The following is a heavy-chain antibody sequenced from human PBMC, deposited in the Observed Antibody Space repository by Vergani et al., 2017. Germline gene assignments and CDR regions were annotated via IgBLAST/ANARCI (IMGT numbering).Heavy chain of an antibody. CDR3: ARDEGAIVVVPAAMDYYYYGMVV. CDR1: GGTFSSYA. V-gene: IGHV1-69*13. CDR2: IIPIFGTA. J-gene: IGHJ6*02. Sequence: QVQLVQSGAEVKKPGSSVKVSCKASGGTFSSYAISWVRQAPGQGLEWMGRIIPIFGTANYAQKFQGRVTITADESTSTAYMELSSLRSEDTAVYYCARDEGAIVVVPAAMDYYYYGMVVWGQGTTVTVSS. D-gene: IGHD2-2*01.